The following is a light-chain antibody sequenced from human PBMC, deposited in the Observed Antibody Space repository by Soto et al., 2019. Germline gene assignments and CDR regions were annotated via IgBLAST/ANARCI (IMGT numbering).Light chain of an antibody. CDR3: QQYGSLSWT. Sequence: EIVLTQSPGTLALSPGETATLSCRTSQSVDTKYLAWYQQKPGQAPRLLIYGTSRRATGIPDRFSGSGSGTDFTLTISRLEPEDFAVYYCQQYGSLSWTFGQGTKVDI. J-gene: IGKJ1*01. CDR1: QSVDTKY. CDR2: GTS. V-gene: IGKV3-20*01.